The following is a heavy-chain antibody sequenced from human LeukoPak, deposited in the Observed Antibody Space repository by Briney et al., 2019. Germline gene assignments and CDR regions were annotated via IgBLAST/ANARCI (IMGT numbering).Heavy chain of an antibody. J-gene: IGHJ4*02. D-gene: IGHD2-2*01. V-gene: IGHV1-46*01. Sequence: LRASVKVSCKASGYTFTSYYMHWVRQAPGQGLEWMGIINPSGGSTSYAQKFQGRVTMTRGTSTSTVYMELSSLRSEDTAVYYCARGWGRGYCSSTSCSEGYWGQGTLVTVSS. CDR3: ARGWGRGYCSSTSCSEGY. CDR2: INPSGGST. CDR1: GYTFTSYY.